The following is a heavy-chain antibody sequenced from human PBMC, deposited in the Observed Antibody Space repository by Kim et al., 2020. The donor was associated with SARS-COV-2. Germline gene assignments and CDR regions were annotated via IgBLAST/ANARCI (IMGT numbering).Heavy chain of an antibody. Sequence: ASVKVSCKASGYTFTSYYMHWVRQAPGQGLEWMGIINPSGGSTSYAQKFQGRVTMTRDTSTNTVYMELSSLRSEDTAVYYCARDIVVVPAASGFDYWGQGTLVTVSS. CDR1: GYTFTSYY. CDR2: INPSGGST. D-gene: IGHD2-2*01. V-gene: IGHV1-46*01. J-gene: IGHJ4*02. CDR3: ARDIVVVPAASGFDY.